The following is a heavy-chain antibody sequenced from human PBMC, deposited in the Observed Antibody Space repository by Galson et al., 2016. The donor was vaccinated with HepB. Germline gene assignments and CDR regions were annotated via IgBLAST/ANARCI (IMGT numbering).Heavy chain of an antibody. J-gene: IGHJ4*02. V-gene: IGHV3-30*03. CDR1: GFTFSNYG. CDR2: DSMDGRRK. Sequence: SLRLSCAASGFTFSNYGMHWVRQAPGKGLEWVAADSMDGRRKFYADSVKGRFTISRDNSNSMLFLQMSSLRADDTAVYYCARRREYCPPVGCSVDYWGQGTLVSVSS. D-gene: IGHD2/OR15-2a*01. CDR3: ARRREYCPPVGCSVDY.